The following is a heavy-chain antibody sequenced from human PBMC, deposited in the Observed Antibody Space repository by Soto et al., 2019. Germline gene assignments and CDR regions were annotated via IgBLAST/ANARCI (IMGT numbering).Heavy chain of an antibody. CDR1: GGSISSSSYY. CDR2: IYYSGST. V-gene: IGHV4-39*01. CDR3: ATSGDDFWSGYYFRWFEP. Sequence: PSETLSLTCTVSGGSISSSSYYWGWIRQPPGKGLEWIGSIYYSGSTYYNPSLKSRVTISVDTSKNQFSLKLSSVTAADTAVYYCATSGDDFWSGYYFRWFEPWGQGTLVTVSS. J-gene: IGHJ5*02. D-gene: IGHD3-3*01.